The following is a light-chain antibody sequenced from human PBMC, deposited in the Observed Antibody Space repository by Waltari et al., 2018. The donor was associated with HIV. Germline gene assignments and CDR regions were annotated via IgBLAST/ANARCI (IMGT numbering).Light chain of an antibody. CDR2: NN. J-gene: IGLJ2*01. Sequence: QSVLTQPPSASGTPGQRVTFSCSGSRSNIGSNTANWYQQVPGTPPKLLIYNNQRPSGVPDRFSGSKSGTSASLAISGLQSEDEADYYCAAWDDSLNAVVFAGGTKLTVL. V-gene: IGLV1-44*01. CDR3: AAWDDSLNAVV. CDR1: RSNIGSNT.